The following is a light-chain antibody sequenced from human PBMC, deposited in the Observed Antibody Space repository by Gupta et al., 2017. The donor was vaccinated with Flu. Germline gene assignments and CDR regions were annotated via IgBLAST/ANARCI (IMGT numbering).Light chain of an antibody. J-gene: IGLJ2*01. V-gene: IGLV3-1*01. Sequence: SFELTQPPSVSVSPGQTATLTRSGTGNELGDIYVSWYQQKPGQSPVLVIYQDIQRPSGIPERFSGSNSGDTATLSISETQAMDEADYYCQAWDSGTCGFGGGTKLTVL. CDR3: QAWDSGTCG. CDR2: QDI. CDR1: ELGDIY.